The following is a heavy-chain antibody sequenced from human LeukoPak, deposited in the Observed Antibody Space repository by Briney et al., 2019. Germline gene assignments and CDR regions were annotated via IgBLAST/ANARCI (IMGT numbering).Heavy chain of an antibody. V-gene: IGHV4-34*01. CDR3: ARGKHLYYFDY. CDR1: GGSFSGYY. CDR2: INHSGST. J-gene: IGHJ4*02. D-gene: IGHD3-16*01. Sequence: KPSETLSLXCAVYGGSFSGYYWSWIRQPPGKGLEWIGEINHSGSTNYNPSLKSRVTISVDTSKNQFSLKLSSVTAADTAVYYCARGKHLYYFDYWGQGTLVTVSS.